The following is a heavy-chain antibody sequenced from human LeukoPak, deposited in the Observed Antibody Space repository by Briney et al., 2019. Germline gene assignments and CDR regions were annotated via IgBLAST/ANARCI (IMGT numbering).Heavy chain of an antibody. CDR2: INGDGSRI. J-gene: IGHJ4*01. CDR1: GFTFSSHW. Sequence: GGSLRLSCVASGFTFSSHWMHWVRQVPGKGLMWVSRINGDGSRIHYGDSVKGRFTISRDNAKNTLYLQMTSLRGDDTAIYFCARDVLGGRTKFDSWGHGSLVTVSS. V-gene: IGHV3-74*01. CDR3: ARDVLGGRTKFDS. D-gene: IGHD3-16*01.